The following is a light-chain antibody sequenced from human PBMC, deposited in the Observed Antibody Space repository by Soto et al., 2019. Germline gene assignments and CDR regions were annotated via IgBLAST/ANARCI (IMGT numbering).Light chain of an antibody. CDR2: WAS. CDR3: QQYYRTPPYT. V-gene: IGKV4-1*01. J-gene: IGKJ2*01. Sequence: DIVMTQSPDSLAVSLGERATINCKSSQSVLYSSNNKNYLAWYRQKPGQPPKLIIYWASIRESGVPDRISGSGSGTDFTLTISILQAEDVAVYYCQQYYRTPPYTFGQGKKLEI. CDR1: QSVLYSSNNKNY.